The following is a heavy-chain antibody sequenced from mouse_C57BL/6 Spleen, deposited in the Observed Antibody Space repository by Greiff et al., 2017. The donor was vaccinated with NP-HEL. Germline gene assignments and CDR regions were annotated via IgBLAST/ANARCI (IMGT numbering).Heavy chain of an antibody. V-gene: IGHV1-76*01. CDR1: GYTFTDYY. D-gene: IGHD2-3*01. Sequence: VQLQQSGAELVRPGASVKLSCKASGYTFTDYYINWVKQRPGQGLEWIARIYPGSGNTYYNEKFKGKATLTAEKSSSTAYMQLSSLTSEASAVYFCARGSYDGYTAWFAYWGQGTLVTVSA. CDR3: ARGSYDGYTAWFAY. CDR2: IYPGSGNT. J-gene: IGHJ3*01.